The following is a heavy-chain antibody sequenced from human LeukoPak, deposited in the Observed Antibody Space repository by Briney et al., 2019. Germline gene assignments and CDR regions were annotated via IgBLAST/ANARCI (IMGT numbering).Heavy chain of an antibody. CDR1: GFTFSHYL. V-gene: IGHV3-74*01. Sequence: QPGGSLRLSCAASGFTFSHYLMHWVRHAPGKGLVWVSRINSDESNTNSYADSVKGRFIISRDNAKNTLYLQMNSLRAEDTAVYFCGRGGNGIDIWGQGTTAIVSS. J-gene: IGHJ3*02. CDR2: INSDESNT. CDR3: GRGGNGIDI. D-gene: IGHD2-8*01.